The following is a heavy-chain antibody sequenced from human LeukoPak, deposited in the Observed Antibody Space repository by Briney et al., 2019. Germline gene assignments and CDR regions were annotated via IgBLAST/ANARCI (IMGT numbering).Heavy chain of an antibody. CDR2: IDACNGNT. V-gene: IGHV1-3*01. Sequence: ASVKVSCKASGYTFTSYAMHWGRQAPGQRLEWMGWIDACNGNTKYSQKFQGRVTITRDTSASTAYMELSSLRSEDTAVYYCARGYDILTGYPAGYWGQGTLVTVSS. J-gene: IGHJ4*02. CDR1: GYTFTSYA. CDR3: ARGYDILTGYPAGY. D-gene: IGHD3-9*01.